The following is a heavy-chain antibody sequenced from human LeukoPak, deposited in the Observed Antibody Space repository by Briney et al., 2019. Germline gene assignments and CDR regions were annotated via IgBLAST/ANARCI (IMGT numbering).Heavy chain of an antibody. Sequence: KAGGSLRLSCAASGFTFSSYYMNWVRQAPGKGLEWVSSISTSSIYIYYADSVKGRFTISRDNTKNSLYLQMNSLRAEDTAVYYCARSGRGYDDAFDIWGQGTMVTVSS. CDR3: ARSGRGYDDAFDI. J-gene: IGHJ3*02. V-gene: IGHV3-21*01. D-gene: IGHD5-12*01. CDR2: ISTSSIYI. CDR1: GFTFSSYY.